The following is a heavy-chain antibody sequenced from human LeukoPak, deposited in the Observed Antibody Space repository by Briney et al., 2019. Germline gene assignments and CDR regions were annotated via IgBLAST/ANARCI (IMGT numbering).Heavy chain of an antibody. D-gene: IGHD5-18*01. CDR1: GGSFSSYY. Sequence: PSETLSLTCAVYGGSFSSYYWSWLRQPPGKGLEWIGEINHSGSTNYNPSLKSRVTISVDKSKNQFSLTLSSVTAADTAVYYCERVGSGRYNYGYSLVYWGQGTLVTVSS. V-gene: IGHV4-34*01. J-gene: IGHJ4*02. CDR3: ERVGSGRYNYGYSLVY. CDR2: INHSGST.